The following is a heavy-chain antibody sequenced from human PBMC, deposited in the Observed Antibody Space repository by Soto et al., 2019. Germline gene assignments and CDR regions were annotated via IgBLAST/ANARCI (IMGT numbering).Heavy chain of an antibody. CDR3: AREAAAASEGVDY. D-gene: IGHD6-13*01. CDR1: GGSISSSSYY. CDR2: IYYSGST. V-gene: IGHV4-39*02. Sequence: QLQLQESGPGLAKPSETLSLTCTVSGGSISSSSYYWGWIRQPPGKGLEWIGSIYYSGSTYYNPSLKSRVTISVDTSKNQFSLKLSSVTAADTAVYYCAREAAAASEGVDYWGQGTLVTVSS. J-gene: IGHJ4*02.